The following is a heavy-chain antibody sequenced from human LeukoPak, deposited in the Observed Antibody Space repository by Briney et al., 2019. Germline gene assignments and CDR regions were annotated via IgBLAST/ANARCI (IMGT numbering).Heavy chain of an antibody. CDR1: GGSISSGGYS. J-gene: IGHJ4*02. CDR3: ARAGRYYYGSGSYPDY. Sequence: SQTLSLTCAVSGGSISSGGYSWSWIRQPPGKGLEWIGYIYHSGSTYYNPSLKSRVTISVDTSKNQFSLKLSSVTAADTAVYYCARAGRYYYGSGSYPDYWGQGTLVTVSS. V-gene: IGHV4-30-2*01. D-gene: IGHD3-10*01. CDR2: IYHSGST.